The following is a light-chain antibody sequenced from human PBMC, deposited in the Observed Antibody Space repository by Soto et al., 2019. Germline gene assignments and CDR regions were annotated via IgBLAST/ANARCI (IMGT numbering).Light chain of an antibody. CDR3: SSYTSNTLV. CDR1: SSDVGGYTY. CDR2: EVT. Sequence: QSALTQPASVSGSPGQSITISCTGTSSDVGGYTYVSWYQQHPGKAPKLLVYEVTNRPSGVSTRFSGSKSGNTASLTISGLQAEDEAEYYCSSYTSNTLVFGGGTKLTVL. V-gene: IGLV2-14*01. J-gene: IGLJ3*02.